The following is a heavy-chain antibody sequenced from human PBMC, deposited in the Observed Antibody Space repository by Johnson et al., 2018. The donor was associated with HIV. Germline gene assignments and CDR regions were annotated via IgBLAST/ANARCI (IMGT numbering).Heavy chain of an antibody. J-gene: IGHJ3*02. D-gene: IGHD5-18*01. CDR2: IYSGGGT. CDR3: AREVGIQLWSSDAFDI. Sequence: VQLVESGGGLVQPGGSLRLSCAGTGFTVSSNYMYWVRQAPGKGLECVSVIYSGGGTYYADSVKGRFTISRDNSKNTLYLQMNSLRAEDTALYYCAREVGIQLWSSDAFDIWGQGTMVTVSS. CDR1: GFTVSSNY. V-gene: IGHV3-66*01.